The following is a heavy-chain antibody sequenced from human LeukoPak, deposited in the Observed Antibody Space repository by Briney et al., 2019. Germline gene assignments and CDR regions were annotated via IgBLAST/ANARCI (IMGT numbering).Heavy chain of an antibody. CDR1: GGSISSNS. Sequence: SETLSLTCTVSGGSISSNSWNWIRQAPGKGLEWSGSIYYSGTTSYNPSLMSRVTISVDTSKNKFSLKLTSVTAADTAVYYCARHVQSSGWYQADVFDIWGQGTMVTVSS. J-gene: IGHJ3*02. D-gene: IGHD6-19*01. V-gene: IGHV4-59*08. CDR2: IYYSGTT. CDR3: ARHVQSSGWYQADVFDI.